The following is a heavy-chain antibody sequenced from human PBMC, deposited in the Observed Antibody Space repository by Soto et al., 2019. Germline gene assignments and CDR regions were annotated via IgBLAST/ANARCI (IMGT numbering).Heavy chain of an antibody. J-gene: IGHJ2*01. CDR1: GFTFSKYD. V-gene: IGHV3-48*03. CDR3: AKDRGSCLGLDL. D-gene: IGHD1-26*01. Sequence: SGGGLVQPGGSLRLSCAASGFTFSKYDMNWVRQAPGKGLEWVSYISTSGRTIYYADSVKGRFAISRDSAKNSLFLQMNSLRVEDTAIYYCAKDRGSCLGLDLWGRGTLVTVSS. CDR2: ISTSGRTI.